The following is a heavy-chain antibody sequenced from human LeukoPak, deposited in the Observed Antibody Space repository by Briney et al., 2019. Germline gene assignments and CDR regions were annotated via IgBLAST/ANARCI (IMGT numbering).Heavy chain of an antibody. CDR3: ARALGRSSGPGWFDP. D-gene: IGHD6-19*01. V-gene: IGHV1-2*02. CDR1: GYTFTGYY. Sequence: ASVKVSCKASGYTFTGYYIHWVRQAPGQGLEWMGWINPNSGEKFQGRGTMTTDTSISTAYMELSRLRSDDTAVYYCARALGRSSGPGWFDPWGQGTLVTVSS. J-gene: IGHJ5*02. CDR2: INPNSG.